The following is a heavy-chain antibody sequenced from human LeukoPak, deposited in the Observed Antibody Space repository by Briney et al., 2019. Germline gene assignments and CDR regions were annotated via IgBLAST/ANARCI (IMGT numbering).Heavy chain of an antibody. CDR3: ARASWGDYNILTGYYSDYYFDY. CDR2: MNPNSGNT. Sequence: ASVKLSCKASEYSFTSYDINWVRQATGQGLGGMGWMNPNSGNTGYAQKFQGRVTITMNTSMSTAYMELSSLTSEDTAVYYCARASWGDYNILTGYYSDYYFDYWGQGTLVTVSS. CDR1: EYSFTSYD. V-gene: IGHV1-8*03. J-gene: IGHJ4*02. D-gene: IGHD3-9*01.